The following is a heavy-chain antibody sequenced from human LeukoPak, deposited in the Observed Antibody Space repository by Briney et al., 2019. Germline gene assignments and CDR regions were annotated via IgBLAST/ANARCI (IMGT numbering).Heavy chain of an antibody. V-gene: IGHV6-1*01. CDR1: GVTVSSNSAA. Sequence: SQTLPLTCAISGVTVSSNSAAWNWFRQSPSRGLDWLGRTYYRSKWYNDYAVSVKSRITINPDTSKNQFSLQLDSVAPEDTAVYYCAGGTGVFDYWGQGTRVTVSS. D-gene: IGHD7-27*01. CDR2: TYYRSKWYN. CDR3: AGGTGVFDY. J-gene: IGHJ4*02.